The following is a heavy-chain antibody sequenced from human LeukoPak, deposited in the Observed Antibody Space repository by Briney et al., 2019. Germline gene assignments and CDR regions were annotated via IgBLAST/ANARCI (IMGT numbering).Heavy chain of an antibody. J-gene: IGHJ4*02. D-gene: IGHD6-19*01. V-gene: IGHV4-59*01. CDR2: IYYSGST. CDR1: GGSISSYY. CDR3: ARIGCEGDFDY. Sequence: PSETLSLTCTVSGGSISSYYWSWIRQPPGKGLEWIGYIYYSGSTNYNPSLKSRVTISVDTSKNQFSLKLSSVTAADTAVYYCARIGCEGDFDYWGQGTLVTVSS.